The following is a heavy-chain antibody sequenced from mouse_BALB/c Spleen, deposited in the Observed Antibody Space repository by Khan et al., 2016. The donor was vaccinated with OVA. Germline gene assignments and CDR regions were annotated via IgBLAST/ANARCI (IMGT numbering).Heavy chain of an antibody. D-gene: IGHD2-14*01. Sequence: QVQLKESGPGLVAPSQSLSITCTVSGFSLSRYNIHWVRQPPGKGLEWLGMIWGGGGTDYNSTLKSRLSISKDKSRSQVFLKMNSLQTDDTAMFYCARAYCRYDGYYAMDYWGQGTSVTVSS. CDR1: GFSLSRYN. CDR3: ARAYCRYDGYYAMDY. J-gene: IGHJ4*01. CDR2: IWGGGGT. V-gene: IGHV2-6-4*01.